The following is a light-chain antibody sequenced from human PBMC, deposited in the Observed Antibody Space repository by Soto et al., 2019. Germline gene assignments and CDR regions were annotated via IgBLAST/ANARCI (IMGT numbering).Light chain of an antibody. CDR1: SSDIGAYNY. CDR2: EVS. J-gene: IGLJ1*01. Sequence: QSALTQPASVSGSPGQSITISCTGSSSDIGAYNYVSWSQQYPGKAPKLIISEVSNRPSGVSNRFSGSKSGTAASLTISGLQTEDEADYFCFSFTTDWTHVFGTGIKV. CDR3: FSFTTDWTHV. V-gene: IGLV2-14*01.